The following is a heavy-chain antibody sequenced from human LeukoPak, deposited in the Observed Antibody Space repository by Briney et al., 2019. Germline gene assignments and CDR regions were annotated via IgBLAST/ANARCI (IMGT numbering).Heavy chain of an antibody. CDR3: ARVPAGYSFHFDY. Sequence: GGSLRLSCAASGFTVSSNYMSWVRQAPGKGLEWVSVIYSGGSTYYADSVKGRFTISRDNSKNTLYLQMNTLRAEDTAVYYCARVPAGYSFHFDYWGQGTLVTVSS. D-gene: IGHD3-9*01. J-gene: IGHJ4*02. V-gene: IGHV3-53*01. CDR1: GFTVSSNY. CDR2: IYSGGST.